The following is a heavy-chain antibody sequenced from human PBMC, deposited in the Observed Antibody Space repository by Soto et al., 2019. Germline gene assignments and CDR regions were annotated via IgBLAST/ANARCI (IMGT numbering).Heavy chain of an antibody. D-gene: IGHD2-15*01. Sequence: PGESLKISCKGSGYSFTNYWIAWVRQMPGKGLEWMGRIDPSDSYTNYSPSFQGHVTISADKSISTAYLQWSSLKASDTAMYYCARQDCSAGGCYWVGYGYWGQGTLVTVSS. V-gene: IGHV5-10-1*01. J-gene: IGHJ4*02. CDR1: GYSFTNYW. CDR2: IDPSDSYT. CDR3: ARQDCSAGGCYWVGYGY.